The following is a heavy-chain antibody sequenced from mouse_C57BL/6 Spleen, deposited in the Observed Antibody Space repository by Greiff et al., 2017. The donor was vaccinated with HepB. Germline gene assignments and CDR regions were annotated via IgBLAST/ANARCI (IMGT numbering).Heavy chain of an antibody. CDR1: GYSFTGYY. J-gene: IGHJ2*01. Sequence: EVKLVESGPELVKPGASVKISCKASGYSFTGYYMNWVKQSPEKSLEWIGEINPSTGGTTYNQKFKAKATLTVDKSSSTAYMQLKSLTSEDSAVYYCARGLLRNFDYWGQGTTLTVSS. V-gene: IGHV1-42*01. CDR2: INPSTGGT. D-gene: IGHD1-1*01. CDR3: ARGLLRNFDY.